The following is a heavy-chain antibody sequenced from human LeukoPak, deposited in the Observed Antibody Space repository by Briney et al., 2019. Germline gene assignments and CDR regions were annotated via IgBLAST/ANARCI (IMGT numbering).Heavy chain of an antibody. CDR2: ISSSSSYI. D-gene: IGHD6-13*01. J-gene: IGHJ4*02. V-gene: IGHV3-21*01. CDR3: AGEPPGYYSSSWQKTDY. CDR1: GFTFSSYS. Sequence: PGGSLRLSCAASGFTFSSYSMNWVRQAPGKGLEWVSSISSSSSYIYYADSVKGRFTISRDNAKNSLYLQMNSLRAEDTAVYYCAGEPPGYYSSSWQKTDYWGQGTLVTVSS.